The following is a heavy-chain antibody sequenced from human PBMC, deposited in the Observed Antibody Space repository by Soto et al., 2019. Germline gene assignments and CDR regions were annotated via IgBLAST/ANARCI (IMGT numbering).Heavy chain of an antibody. CDR3: ARVFYSVAGTGGLDY. Sequence: GSLRLSCAASGFTFSSYSMNWVRQAPGKGLEWVSYISSSSTIYYADSVKGRFTISRDNAKNSLYLQMNSLRDEDTAVYYCARVFYSVAGTGGLDYWGQGTLVTVSS. CDR2: ISSSSTI. V-gene: IGHV3-48*02. J-gene: IGHJ4*02. D-gene: IGHD6-19*01. CDR1: GFTFSSYS.